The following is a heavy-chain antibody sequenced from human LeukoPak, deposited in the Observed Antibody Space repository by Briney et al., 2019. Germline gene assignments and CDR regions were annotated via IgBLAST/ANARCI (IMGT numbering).Heavy chain of an antibody. D-gene: IGHD4-11*01. CDR3: AKGRDYSSYNWFDP. V-gene: IGHV3-23*01. CDR1: GFTLSDYA. CDR2: ISGSGGST. Sequence: PGGPLRLSCAASGFTLSDYAMNWVRQAPGKGLEWVSAISGSGGSTYYADSVKGRFTISRDNSKNTLYLQMNSLRAEDTAVYYCAKGRDYSSYNWFDPWGQGTLVTVSS. J-gene: IGHJ5*02.